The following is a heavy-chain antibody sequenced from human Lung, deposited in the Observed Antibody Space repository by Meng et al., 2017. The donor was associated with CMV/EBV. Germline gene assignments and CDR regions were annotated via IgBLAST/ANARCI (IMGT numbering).Heavy chain of an antibody. D-gene: IGHD3-3*01. CDR1: GFIVSDNY. V-gene: IGHV3-66*02. J-gene: IGHJ6*02. CDR3: ARLSDPEWLPFAMDV. CDR2: IYHEGRT. Sequence: GGSLRLXXAVSGFIVSDNYISWVRQAPGKGLECISVIYHEGRTFYVDSVKGRFTISRDNSKNTVYLQMSSLRADDTAVYFCARLSDPEWLPFAMDVWGQGXTVTVSS.